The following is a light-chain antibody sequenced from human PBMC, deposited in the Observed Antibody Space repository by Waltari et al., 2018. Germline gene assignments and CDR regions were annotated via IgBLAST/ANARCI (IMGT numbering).Light chain of an antibody. J-gene: IGLJ3*02. Sequence: QSALTQPPSASGSPGQSVTISCTGTSRDVGGYNYVSWYQQHPVKAPKPMIYEGSKRPSVFTYHFSDSKSATTASLTFSGLQAEDEADYYFSSYAGSINWVFGGGTKLTVL. CDR1: SRDVGGYNY. CDR2: EGS. V-gene: IGLV2-8*01. CDR3: SSYAGSINWV.